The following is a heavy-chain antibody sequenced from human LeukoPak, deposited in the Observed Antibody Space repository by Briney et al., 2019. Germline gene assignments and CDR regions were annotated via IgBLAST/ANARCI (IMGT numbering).Heavy chain of an antibody. Sequence: ASVKVSCKASGGTFSSYAISWVRQAPGQGLEWMGGIIPIFGTANYAQKFQGRVTITADESTSTAYMELSSLRSEDTAVYYCARGPLAPAHLDLWGQGTLVTVSS. J-gene: IGHJ4*02. D-gene: IGHD1-7*01. CDR1: GGTFSSYA. CDR2: IIPIFGTA. CDR3: ARGPLAPAHLDL. V-gene: IGHV1-69*13.